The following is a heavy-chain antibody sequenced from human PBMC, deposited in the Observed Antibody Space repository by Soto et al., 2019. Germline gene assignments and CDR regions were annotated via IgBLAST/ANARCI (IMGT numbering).Heavy chain of an antibody. CDR3: ARSRAAVLSLGDFNY. CDR2: ISGSGTST. CDR1: GFTFSRYA. J-gene: IGHJ4*02. D-gene: IGHD3-16*01. V-gene: IGHV3-23*01. Sequence: VSLRLSCAASGFTFSRYALNWVRQAPGKGLEWVAEISGSGTSTYYAPSVKGRFIISSDSSKNTFYLRMNSLRAEDTAMYHCARSRAAVLSLGDFNYWAQGA.